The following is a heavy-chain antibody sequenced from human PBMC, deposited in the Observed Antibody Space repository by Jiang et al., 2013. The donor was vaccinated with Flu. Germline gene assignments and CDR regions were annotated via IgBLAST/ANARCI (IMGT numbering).Heavy chain of an antibody. CDR2: IRSKAYGGTT. CDR1: GFTFGDYA. J-gene: IGHJ4*02. V-gene: IGHV3-49*04. CDR3: TRDQGIAAAGRVDY. Sequence: RSLRLSCTASGFTFGDYAMSWVRQAPGKGLEWVGFIRSKAYGGTTEYAASVKGRFTISRDDSKSIAYLQMNSLKTEDTAVYYCTRDQGIAAAGRVDYWGQGTLVTVSS. D-gene: IGHD6-13*01.